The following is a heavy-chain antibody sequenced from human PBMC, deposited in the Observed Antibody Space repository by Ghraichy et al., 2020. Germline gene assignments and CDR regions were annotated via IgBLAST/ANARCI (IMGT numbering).Heavy chain of an antibody. CDR3: AAYNSGWHNNF. CDR2: INQDGSGK. Sequence: GGSLRLSCAASGLTSSTYWMSWVRQTPNKGLEWVANINQDGSGKGYVGSVKGRFTISRDNVKNSLTLQMSSLRADDTAVYYCAAYNSGWHNNFWGQGSLVTVSS. J-gene: IGHJ4*02. V-gene: IGHV3-7*01. D-gene: IGHD1/OR15-1a*01. CDR1: GLTSSTYW.